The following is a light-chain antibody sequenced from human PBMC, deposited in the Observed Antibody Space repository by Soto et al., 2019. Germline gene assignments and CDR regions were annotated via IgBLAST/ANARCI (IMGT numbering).Light chain of an antibody. CDR3: QQYNSYPWT. V-gene: IGKV1-5*03. CDR2: KAS. Sequence: DIQMTQSPSTLSASVGDRVTITCRASQSISSRLAWYQQKPGKAPKLLIYKASSLESGVPSRFSSSGSGTEFTLTISSLQPDDFATYYCQQYNSYPWTFGQGTKVEIK. J-gene: IGKJ1*01. CDR1: QSISSR.